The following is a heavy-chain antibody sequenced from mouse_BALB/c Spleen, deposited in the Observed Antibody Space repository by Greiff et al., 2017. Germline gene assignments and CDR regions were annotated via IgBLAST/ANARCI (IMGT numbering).Heavy chain of an antibody. J-gene: IGHJ2*01. CDR3: AREGY. V-gene: IGHV1-54*03. Sequence: VQLQQSGAELVRPGTSVKVSCKASGYAFTNYLIEWVKQRPGQGLEWIGVIDPGSGGTNYNEKFKGKATLTADKSSSTAYMQLSSVTSDDSAVYFCAREGYWGQGTTLTVSS. CDR2: IDPGSGGT. CDR1: GYAFTNYL.